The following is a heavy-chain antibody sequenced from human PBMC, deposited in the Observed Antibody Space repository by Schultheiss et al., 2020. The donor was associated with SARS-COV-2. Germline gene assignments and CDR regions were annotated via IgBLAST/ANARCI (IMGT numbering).Heavy chain of an antibody. D-gene: IGHD1-1*01. CDR3: ARAIPTGQDVFDV. Sequence: GGSLRLSCAASGFTFSSYEMNWVRQAPGKGLEWVSYISSSGSTIYYADSVKGRFTISRDNAKNSLYLQMNSLRAEDTAVYYCARAIPTGQDVFDVWGQGTMVTVSS. CDR2: ISSSGSTI. J-gene: IGHJ3*01. V-gene: IGHV3-48*03. CDR1: GFTFSSYE.